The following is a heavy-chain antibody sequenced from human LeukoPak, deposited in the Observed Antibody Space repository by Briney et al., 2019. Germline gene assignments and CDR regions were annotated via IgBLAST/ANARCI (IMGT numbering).Heavy chain of an antibody. D-gene: IGHD5-18*01. J-gene: IGHJ4*02. Sequence: GWSLRLSCAASGFTFSSYAMSWVRQAPGKGLEWVSAISGSGGSTYYADSVKGRFTISRDNSKNTLYLQMNGLRAEDTAVYYCAKDRRYSYGQYFDYWGQGTLVTVSS. CDR3: AKDRRYSYGQYFDY. V-gene: IGHV3-23*01. CDR1: GFTFSSYA. CDR2: ISGSGGST.